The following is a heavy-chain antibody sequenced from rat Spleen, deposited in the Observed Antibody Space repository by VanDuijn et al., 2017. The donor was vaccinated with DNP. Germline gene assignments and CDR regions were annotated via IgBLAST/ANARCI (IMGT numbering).Heavy chain of an antibody. CDR2: ISYGGST. CDR3: ARLRLEWEVRAMDA. Sequence: EVQLQESGPVLVQPPQSLSLTCSVPGEPNTRNYWGWIREFPGSEMEWIGHISYGGSTRYNPSLKSRISITRDTSKNQFFLQLNSLTTEDTATYYCARLRLEWEVRAMDAWGQGTSVTVSS. V-gene: IGHV3-1*01. J-gene: IGHJ4*01. D-gene: IGHD1-1*01. CDR1: GEPNTRNY.